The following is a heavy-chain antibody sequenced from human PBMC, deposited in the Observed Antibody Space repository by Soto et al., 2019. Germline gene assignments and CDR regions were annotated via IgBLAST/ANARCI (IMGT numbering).Heavy chain of an antibody. D-gene: IGHD3-16*02. CDR1: GYTFTSYG. V-gene: IGHV1-69*13. CDR2: IIPIFGTA. J-gene: IGHJ4*02. CDR3: ASCAGYRCWFFDY. Sequence: SVKVSCKASGYTFTSYGISWVRQAPGQGLEWMGGIIPIFGTANYAQKFQGRVTITADESTSTAYMELSSLRSEDTAVYYCASCAGYRCWFFDYWGQGTLVTVSS.